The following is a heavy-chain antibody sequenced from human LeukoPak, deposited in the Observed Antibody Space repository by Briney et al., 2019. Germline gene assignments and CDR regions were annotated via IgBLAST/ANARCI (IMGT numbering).Heavy chain of an antibody. D-gene: IGHD3-10*01. CDR1: GGSISSSSYY. CDR3: ARQSPGAFDI. Sequence: PSETLSLTCTVSGGSISSSSYYWGWIRQPPGKGLGWIGSIYYSGSTYYNPSLKSRVTISVDTSKNQFSLKLSSVTAADTAVYYCARQSPGAFDIWGQGTMVTVSS. V-gene: IGHV4-39*01. J-gene: IGHJ3*02. CDR2: IYYSGST.